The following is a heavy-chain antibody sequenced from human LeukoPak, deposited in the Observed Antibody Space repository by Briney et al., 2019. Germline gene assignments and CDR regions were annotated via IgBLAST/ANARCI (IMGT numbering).Heavy chain of an antibody. CDR3: ARMGTIAVTYVDY. Sequence: SETLSLTCAAYGGSFSGYYWSWIRQPPGKGLEWIGEINHSGSTNYNPSLKSRVTISVDTSKNQFSLKLSSVTAADTAVYYCARMGTIAVTYVDYWGQGTQVTVSS. CDR2: INHSGST. CDR1: GGSFSGYY. V-gene: IGHV4-34*01. J-gene: IGHJ4*02. D-gene: IGHD6-19*01.